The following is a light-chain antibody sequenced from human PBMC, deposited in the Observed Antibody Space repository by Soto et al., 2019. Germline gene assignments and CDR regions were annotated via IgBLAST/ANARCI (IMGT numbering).Light chain of an antibody. Sequence: DVQLPQSPYFLSASVGDTVTITCRASQGMSTYLAWYQQKPGKVPKLLIRSASTLQSGVTPRFSGGGSSTEFTHTISTLQPDESGIYYFQQLNGYQLAFGGGTNVEIK. J-gene: IGKJ4*01. CDR1: QGMSTY. CDR3: QQLNGYQLA. CDR2: SAS. V-gene: IGKV1-9*01.